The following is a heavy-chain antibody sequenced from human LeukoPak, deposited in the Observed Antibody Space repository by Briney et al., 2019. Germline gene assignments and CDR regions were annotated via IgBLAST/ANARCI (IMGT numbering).Heavy chain of an antibody. Sequence: GGSLRLSCAASGFTVSSNYMSWVRQAPGKGLEWVSVIYSGGSIYYADSVKGRFTISRDNSKNTLYLQMNSLRAEDTVVYYCGVNSDYWGQGTLVTVSS. CDR3: GVNSDY. J-gene: IGHJ4*02. CDR2: IYSGGSI. D-gene: IGHD4-23*01. CDR1: GFTVSSNY. V-gene: IGHV3-53*01.